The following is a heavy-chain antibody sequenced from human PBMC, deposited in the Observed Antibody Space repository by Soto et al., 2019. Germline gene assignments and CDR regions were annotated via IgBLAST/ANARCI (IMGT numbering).Heavy chain of an antibody. V-gene: IGHV4-31*03. J-gene: IGHJ4*02. CDR3: ARDQVDTAMVIDY. D-gene: IGHD5-18*01. CDR1: GGSISSGGYY. Sequence: SETLSLTCTVSGGSISSGGYYWSWIRQHPGKGLECIGYIYYSGSTYYNPSLKGRVTISVDTSKNQFSLKLSSVTAADTAVYYCARDQVDTAMVIDYWGQGTLVTVSS. CDR2: IYYSGST.